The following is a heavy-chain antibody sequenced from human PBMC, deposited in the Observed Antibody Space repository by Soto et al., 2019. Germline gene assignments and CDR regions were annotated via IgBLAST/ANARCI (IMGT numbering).Heavy chain of an antibody. Sequence: SETLSLTCTVSGGSVSSGSYYWSWIRQPPGKGLEWIGYIYYSGSTNYNPSLKSLVTISVDTSKNQFSLKLSSVTAADTAVYYCARFVVTMVRGVIAPNWFDPWGQGTLVTVSS. J-gene: IGHJ5*02. CDR2: IYYSGST. D-gene: IGHD3-10*01. CDR1: GGSVSSGSYY. V-gene: IGHV4-61*01. CDR3: ARFVVTMVRGVIAPNWFDP.